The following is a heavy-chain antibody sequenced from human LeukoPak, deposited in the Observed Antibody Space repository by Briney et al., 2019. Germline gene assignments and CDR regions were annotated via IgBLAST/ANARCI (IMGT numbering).Heavy chain of an antibody. D-gene: IGHD3-22*01. CDR2: INWNGGST. Sequence: GGSLRLSCAASGFTFDDYGMSWVRQAPGKGLEWVSGINWNGGSTGYADSVKGRFTISRDNAKNSLYLQMNSLRAEDTALYYCVRAEGNYYDSSTGDYWGQGTLVTVSS. CDR3: VRAEGNYYDSSTGDY. CDR1: GFTFDDYG. V-gene: IGHV3-20*04. J-gene: IGHJ4*02.